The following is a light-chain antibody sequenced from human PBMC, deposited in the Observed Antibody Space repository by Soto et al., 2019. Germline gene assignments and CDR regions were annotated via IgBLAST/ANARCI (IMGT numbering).Light chain of an antibody. J-gene: IGKJ1*01. CDR3: QQYGDSPLT. V-gene: IGKV3-20*01. Sequence: EIVMTQSPGTLSLSPGERATLSCRASQSVSSYLAWYQQKPGQAPRLLISDASDRATGIPDRFSGSGSGTDFTLTISRLVPEDFAVYYRQQYGDSPLTFGQGTKVDIK. CDR2: DAS. CDR1: QSVSSY.